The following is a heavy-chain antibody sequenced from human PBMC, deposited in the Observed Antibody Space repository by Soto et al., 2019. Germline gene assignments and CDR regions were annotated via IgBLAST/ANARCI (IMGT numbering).Heavy chain of an antibody. Sequence: GASVKVSCKASGGSIKNFAISWVRQAPGQGPEWMGGFIPIFGTTYYAQKFQGRVTIIADESTSTLNMELSSVTAADTAVYYCASVVAVAKRKFFRYFDYWGQGTLVTVSS. CDR3: ASVVAVAKRKFFRYFDY. CDR1: GGSIKNFA. CDR2: FIPIFGTT. J-gene: IGHJ4*02. V-gene: IGHV1-69*13. D-gene: IGHD6-19*01.